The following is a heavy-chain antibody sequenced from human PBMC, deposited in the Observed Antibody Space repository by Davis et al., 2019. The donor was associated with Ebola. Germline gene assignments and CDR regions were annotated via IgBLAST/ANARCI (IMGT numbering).Heavy chain of an antibody. CDR3: ARERITIFGVVIMGGYDSNLSEFYYGMDV. V-gene: IGHV1-46*01. CDR1: GYTFTSYY. D-gene: IGHD3-3*01. J-gene: IGHJ6*02. CDR2: INPSGGST. Sequence: ASVKVSCKASGYTFTSYYMHWVRQAPGQGLEWMGIINPSGGSTSYAQKFQGRVTMTRDTSTSTVYMELSSLRSEDTAVYYCARERITIFGVVIMGGYDSNLSEFYYGMDVWGQGTTVTVSS.